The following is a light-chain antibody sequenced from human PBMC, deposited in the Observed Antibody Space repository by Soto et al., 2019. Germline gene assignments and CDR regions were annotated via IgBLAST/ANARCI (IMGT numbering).Light chain of an antibody. Sequence: QSALTQPASVSGSPGQSITISCTGTSSDVGGYNYVSWYQQHPGKAPKLMIYDVSNRPSGVSNRFSGSKSGNTASLTISGLQAEDEADYYRSSYTSSSTLAVFGGGTKLTVL. J-gene: IGLJ2*01. V-gene: IGLV2-14*01. CDR1: SSDVGGYNY. CDR3: SSYTSSSTLAV. CDR2: DVS.